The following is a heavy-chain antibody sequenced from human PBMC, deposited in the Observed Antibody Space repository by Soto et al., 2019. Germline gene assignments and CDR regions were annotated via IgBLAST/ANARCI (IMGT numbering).Heavy chain of an antibody. J-gene: IGHJ6*02. CDR2: IDPSDSYT. V-gene: IGHV5-10-1*01. CDR1: GYSFTSYW. D-gene: IGHD4-17*01. Sequence: PGESLKISCKCSGYSFTSYWISWVRQMPGKGLEWMGRIDPSDSYTNYSPSFQGHVTISADKSISTAYLQWSSLKASDTAMYYCARRPGDEQNYYYYYGMDVWGQGTTVTVSS. CDR3: ARRPGDEQNYYYYYGMDV.